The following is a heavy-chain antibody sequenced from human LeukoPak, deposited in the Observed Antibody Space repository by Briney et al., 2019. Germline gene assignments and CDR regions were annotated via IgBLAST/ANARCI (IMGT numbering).Heavy chain of an antibody. J-gene: IGHJ4*02. V-gene: IGHV4-38-2*01. Sequence: PSETLSLTCAVSGYSFSSGYYWGWIRPPPGKGLEWIGSIYHSGSTYYNPSLKSRLTISVDTSKNQFSLKLSSVTAADTAVYHCAIGPGYGSGWYLYWGQGTLVTVSS. CDR1: GYSFSSGYY. D-gene: IGHD6-19*01. CDR2: IYHSGST. CDR3: AIGPGYGSGWYLY.